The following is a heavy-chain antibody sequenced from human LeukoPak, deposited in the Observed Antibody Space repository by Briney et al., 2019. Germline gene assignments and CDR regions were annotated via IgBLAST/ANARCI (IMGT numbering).Heavy chain of an antibody. CDR2: IYYSGST. Sequence: SETLSLTCTVSGGSISSGDYYWSWIRQPPGKGLEWIGYIYYSGSTYYNPSLKSRVTISVDTSKNQFSLKLSSGTAADAAVYYCASGGTYGYSYGPLDYWGQGTLVTVSS. D-gene: IGHD5-18*01. CDR3: ASGGTYGYSYGPLDY. CDR1: GGSISSGDYY. V-gene: IGHV4-30-4*01. J-gene: IGHJ4*02.